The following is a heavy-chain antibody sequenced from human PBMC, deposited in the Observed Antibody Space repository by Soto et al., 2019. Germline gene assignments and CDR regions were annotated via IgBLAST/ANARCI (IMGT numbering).Heavy chain of an antibody. CDR1: GYTFTSYG. D-gene: IGHD3-10*01. CDR2: ISAYNGKT. CDR3: ARELMVRGVIRADACYI. Sequence: QVQLVQSGAEVKKPGASVKVSCKASGYTFTSYGISWVRQAPGQGLEWMGWISAYNGKTHYAQKIQGRVTMTTDTTTRTGFLELRSLRSDDTAVYYCARELMVRGVIRADACYIWSQGTMVTVSA. J-gene: IGHJ3*02. V-gene: IGHV1-18*01.